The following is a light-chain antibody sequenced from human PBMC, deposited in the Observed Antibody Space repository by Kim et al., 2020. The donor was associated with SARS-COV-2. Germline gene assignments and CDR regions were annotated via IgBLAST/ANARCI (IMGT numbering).Light chain of an antibody. CDR2: EES. V-gene: IGLV3-1*01. J-gene: IGLJ2*01. CDR1: KLGDKY. Sequence: SYELTKPPSVSVSPGQTASITCSGDKLGDKYVCWYQQKPGQSPVLVIYEESKRPSGIPERFSGSNSGNTATLTISGTQAMDEADYYCKAWGSSTVVFGGGTQLTVL. CDR3: KAWGSSTVV.